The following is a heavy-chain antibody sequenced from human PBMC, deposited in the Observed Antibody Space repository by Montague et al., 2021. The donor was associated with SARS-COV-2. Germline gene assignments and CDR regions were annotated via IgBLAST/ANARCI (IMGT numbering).Heavy chain of an antibody. CDR2: IYASGST. CDR3: AREDDERNYYIFDV. D-gene: IGHD3-16*01. J-gene: IGHJ6*02. V-gene: IGHV4-4*07. Sequence: SETLSLTCSVSGGSLRGHWWSWIRQPAGQGLEWIGRIYASGSTNYNPSLKSRLTMSVDMSKNQFSLRLSSVTAADTAFYYCAREDDERNYYIFDVWGQGTLVIVSS. CDR1: GGSLRGHW.